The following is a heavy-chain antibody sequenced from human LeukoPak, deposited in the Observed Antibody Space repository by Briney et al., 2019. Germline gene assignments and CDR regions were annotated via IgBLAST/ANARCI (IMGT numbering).Heavy chain of an antibody. J-gene: IGHJ4*02. D-gene: IGHD4-17*01. V-gene: IGHV5-51*01. CDR3: ARPGRATVTRLDY. Sequence: GESLKFSCKGSGYSFSSYWIGWVRQMPGKGLEWMGIIYRGDSETRYSPSFQGQVTISADKSISTAFLQWSSLKASDTAMYYCARPGRATVTRLDYWGQGTLVTVTS. CDR1: GYSFSSYW. CDR2: IYRGDSET.